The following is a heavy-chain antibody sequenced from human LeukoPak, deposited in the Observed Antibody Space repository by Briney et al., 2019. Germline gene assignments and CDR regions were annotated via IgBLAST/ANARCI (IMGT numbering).Heavy chain of an antibody. CDR1: GYTFTSYY. Sequence: ASVKVSCEASGYTFTSYYMHWVRQAPGQGLEWMGIINPSGGSTSYAQKFQGRVTMTRDMSTSTAYMELSSLRSEDTAVYYCARDGHRGFREHWGQGTLVTVSS. J-gene: IGHJ1*01. CDR2: INPSGGST. CDR3: ARDGHRGFREH. D-gene: IGHD3-10*01. V-gene: IGHV1-46*01.